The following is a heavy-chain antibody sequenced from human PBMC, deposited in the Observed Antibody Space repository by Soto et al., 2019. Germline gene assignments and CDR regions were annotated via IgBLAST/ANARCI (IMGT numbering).Heavy chain of an antibody. D-gene: IGHD1-26*01. J-gene: IGHJ4*02. V-gene: IGHV3-7*03. CDR1: GFTFSNYW. Sequence: LRLSCAASGFTFSNYWMSWVRQAPGKGLEWVANIKQDGGDQYYVDSVKGRFSISRDNAKNSLYLQMNSSVTAADTAVYYCARDAVGASFAGVGYWGQGTLVTVSS. CDR3: ARDAVGASFAGVGY. CDR2: IKQDGGDQ.